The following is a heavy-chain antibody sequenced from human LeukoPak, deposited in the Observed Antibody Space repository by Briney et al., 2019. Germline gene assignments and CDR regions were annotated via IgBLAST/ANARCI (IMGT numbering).Heavy chain of an antibody. V-gene: IGHV4-39*07. CDR1: SGSISTSNYY. CDR3: ATLTGGDDAFGI. J-gene: IGHJ3*02. D-gene: IGHD4-23*01. CDR2: IFYSGST. Sequence: SETLSLTCTVSSGSISTSNYYWGWVRQPPGKALEWIGNIFYSGSTYYSPSLKSRVTISVLTSKNRFSLKLSSVTAADTAVYYCATLTGGDDAFGIWGQGTMVTVSS.